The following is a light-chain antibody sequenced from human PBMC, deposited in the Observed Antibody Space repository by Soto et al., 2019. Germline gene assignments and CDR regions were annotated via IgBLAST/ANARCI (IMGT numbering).Light chain of an antibody. CDR2: DVS. Sequence: QSALTQPASVSGSPGQSITISCTGTSSDVGAYNYVSWYQQYPGKAPKLMIYDVSNRPSGVSNRFSGSKSGNTASLTISGFQAEDEADYYCSSFRSTSTLYVFGTGTKVTVL. V-gene: IGLV2-14*01. CDR3: SSFRSTSTLYV. J-gene: IGLJ1*01. CDR1: SSDVGAYNY.